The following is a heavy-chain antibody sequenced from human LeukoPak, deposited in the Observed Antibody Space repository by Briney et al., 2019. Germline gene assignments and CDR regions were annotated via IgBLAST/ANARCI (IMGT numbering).Heavy chain of an antibody. Sequence: PSETLSLTCSVSGGSISNYNWNWIRQSAGKGMEWIGRIYNSGSTNYNPSLKSRVSMSVDTSKKQFTRKMSSVTAVATAVYYCARDGPYSQWFDPWGQGTLVIVSS. CDR2: IYNSGST. CDR3: ARDGPYSQWFDP. V-gene: IGHV4-4*07. CDR1: GGSISNYN. D-gene: IGHD2-15*01. J-gene: IGHJ5*02.